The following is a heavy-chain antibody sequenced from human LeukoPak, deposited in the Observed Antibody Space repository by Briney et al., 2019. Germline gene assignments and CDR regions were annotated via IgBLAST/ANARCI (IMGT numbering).Heavy chain of an antibody. D-gene: IGHD3-22*01. CDR3: AKDRGDYYDSSGYSMDY. Sequence: GGSLRLSCAASGFTFSKYGMHWVRQAPGKGLEWVAVISYDGSSKYYADSVKGRFTISRDNSKNTLYLQMNSLRAEDTAVYYCAKDRGDYYDSSGYSMDYWGQGTLVTVSS. CDR2: ISYDGSSK. V-gene: IGHV3-30*18. J-gene: IGHJ4*02. CDR1: GFTFSKYG.